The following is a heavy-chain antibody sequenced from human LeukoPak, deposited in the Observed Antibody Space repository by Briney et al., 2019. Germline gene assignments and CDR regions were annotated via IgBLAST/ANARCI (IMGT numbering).Heavy chain of an antibody. CDR3: ARVYNWNDGDYYYGMNV. CDR2: IYPGDSDT. D-gene: IGHD1-1*01. CDR1: GYSFTSYW. V-gene: IGHV5-51*01. Sequence: GESLKISCKGSGYSFTSYWIGWVRQIPGKGLEWMGIIYPGDSDTRYSPCFQGQVPISADKSISTAYLQWSSLKASDTAMYYCARVYNWNDGDYYYGMNVWGKGTTVTVSS. J-gene: IGHJ6*04.